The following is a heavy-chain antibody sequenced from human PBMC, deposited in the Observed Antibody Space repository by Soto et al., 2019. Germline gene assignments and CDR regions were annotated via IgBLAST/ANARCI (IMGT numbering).Heavy chain of an antibody. V-gene: IGHV3-21*01. CDR2: ISSSSSYI. D-gene: IGHD3-10*01. CDR1: GFTFSSYS. Sequence: GGSLRLSCAASGFTFSSYSMNWVRQAPGKGLEWVSSISSSSSYIYYADSVKGRFTISRDNAKNSLYLQMNSLRAEDTAVYYCVGWWFGNYGMDVWGQGTTVTVSS. J-gene: IGHJ6*02. CDR3: VGWWFGNYGMDV.